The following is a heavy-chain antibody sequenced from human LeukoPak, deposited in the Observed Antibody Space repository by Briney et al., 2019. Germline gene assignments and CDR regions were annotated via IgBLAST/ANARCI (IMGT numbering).Heavy chain of an antibody. CDR3: ARDKTELYDSNGYYLGTASVGWFDP. V-gene: IGHV3-30*03. CDR1: GFTFSSYG. D-gene: IGHD3-22*01. J-gene: IGHJ5*02. CDR2: ISYDGSNK. Sequence: GGSLRLSCAASGFTFSSYGMHWVRQAPGKGLEWVAVISYDGSNKYYADSVKGRFTISRDNAKNSLSLQMNSLRADDTAVYYCARDKTELYDSNGYYLGTASVGWFDPWGQGTLVTVSS.